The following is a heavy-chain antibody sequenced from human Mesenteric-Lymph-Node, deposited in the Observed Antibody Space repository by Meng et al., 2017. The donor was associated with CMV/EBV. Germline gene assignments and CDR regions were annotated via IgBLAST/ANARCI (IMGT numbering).Heavy chain of an antibody. CDR2: ISGSGDGT. D-gene: IGHD2-2*01. Sequence: GEPLKISCAASGFTFGNYAMSWVRQAPGKGLEWVSAISGSGDGTSYADSVEGRFTVSRDNSKNTLYLQMNSLRAEDTAIYYCGKAIYCSSTSCSRGWFDPWGQGTLVTVSS. CDR1: GFTFGNYA. V-gene: IGHV3-23*01. J-gene: IGHJ5*02. CDR3: GKAIYCSSTSCSRGWFDP.